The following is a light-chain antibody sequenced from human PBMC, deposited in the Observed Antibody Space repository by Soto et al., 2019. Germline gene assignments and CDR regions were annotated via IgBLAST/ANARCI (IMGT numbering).Light chain of an antibody. J-gene: IGKJ1*01. CDR3: QQYNNWLPKT. CDR1: QSVSSN. Sequence: EIVMTQSPATLSVSPGERATLSCRASQSVSSNLAWYQQKPGQAPRLLIYGASIRATGIPARFSGSGSGTEFTLTISSLQSEDFAVYYCQQYNNWLPKTFGQGTKVEIK. CDR2: GAS. V-gene: IGKV3D-15*01.